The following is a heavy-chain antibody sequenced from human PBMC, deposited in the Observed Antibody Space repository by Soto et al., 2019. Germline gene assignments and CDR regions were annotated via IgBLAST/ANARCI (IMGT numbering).Heavy chain of an antibody. Sequence: QVQLVESGGGVVQPGRSLRLSCAASGFTFSDYAMHWVRQAPGKGLEWVAGISYDGSNKFYADSVKGRFTISRDSSESTLFLQMNSLRAEDAAVYYCARDRGYSGYDSVDYWGQGTLVIVSS. D-gene: IGHD5-12*01. J-gene: IGHJ4*02. V-gene: IGHV3-30-3*01. CDR1: GFTFSDYA. CDR2: ISYDGSNK. CDR3: ARDRGYSGYDSVDY.